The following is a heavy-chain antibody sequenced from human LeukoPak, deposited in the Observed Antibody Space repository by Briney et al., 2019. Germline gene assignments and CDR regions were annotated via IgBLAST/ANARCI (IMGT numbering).Heavy chain of an antibody. CDR3: TRGADSSAWDGGEYFFDS. V-gene: IGHV3-23*01. J-gene: IGHJ4*02. D-gene: IGHD6-19*01. CDR2: IDYSGDSP. CDR1: GFTLSSYE. Sequence: PGGSLRLSCTGSGFTLSSYEMTWIRQAPGKGLEWVSSIDYSGDSPYYADSVKGRFTMSRDNSKNIVYLQLSSLRPEDTGVYYCTRGADSSAWDGGEYFFDSWGQGALVIVSS.